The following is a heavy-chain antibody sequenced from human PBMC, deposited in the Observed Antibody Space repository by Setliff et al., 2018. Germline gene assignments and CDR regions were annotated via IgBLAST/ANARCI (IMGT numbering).Heavy chain of an antibody. CDR3: AGANYYDSSGHSVYGMDV. J-gene: IGHJ6*02. D-gene: IGHD3-22*01. V-gene: IGHV1-69*13. CDR1: GGSFSTYA. CDR2: IIPIFGTT. Sequence: ASVKVSCKASGGSFSTYAISWARQAPGQGLEWMGVIIPIFGTTNNAQKFQGRVTITADESTSTAYMELSSLRSEDTAVYYCAGANYYDSSGHSVYGMDVWGQGTTVTVSS.